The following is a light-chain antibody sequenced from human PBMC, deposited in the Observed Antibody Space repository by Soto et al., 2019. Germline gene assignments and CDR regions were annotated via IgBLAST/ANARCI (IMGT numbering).Light chain of an antibody. CDR2: DAS. V-gene: IGKV3D-20*01. CDR1: QSVSSNY. CDR3: QQYGGSPWT. Sequence: EIVLTQSPATLSLSPGERATLSCGASQSVSSNYLAWYQQKPGLAPRLLMFDASSRANGIPDRFRGSGSGTDFTLTISRLEPEDFALYYCQQYGGSPWTFGQGTKVEIK. J-gene: IGKJ1*01.